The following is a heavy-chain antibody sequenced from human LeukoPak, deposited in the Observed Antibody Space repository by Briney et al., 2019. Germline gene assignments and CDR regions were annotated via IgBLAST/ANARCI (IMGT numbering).Heavy chain of an antibody. Sequence: SGGSRRLSCTASGFTFGEHAMSWVRQAPGKGLEWVGFIRSKAYGGTTEYAASVKGRFTITRDDSKSIAYLQMNSLKTEDTAVYYCTRGPIQLWPYYGMDVWGQGTTVIVSS. CDR1: GFTFGEHA. J-gene: IGHJ6*02. V-gene: IGHV3-49*04. D-gene: IGHD5-18*01. CDR3: TRGPIQLWPYYGMDV. CDR2: IRSKAYGGTT.